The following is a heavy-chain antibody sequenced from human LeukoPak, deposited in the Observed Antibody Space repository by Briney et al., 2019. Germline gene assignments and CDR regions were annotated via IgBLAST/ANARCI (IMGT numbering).Heavy chain of an antibody. CDR1: GYTFTSYC. V-gene: IGHV1/OR21-1*01. Sequence: GASVKVSCKASGYTFTSYCMHWVHQVHAQGLEWMGLVCPSDGSTSYAQKFQARVTITRDTSMSTAYMELSSLRSEDTAMYYCVRDLGSDYDFWSGSLNWFDPWGQGTLVTVSS. CDR3: VRDLGSDYDFWSGSLNWFDP. D-gene: IGHD3-3*01. CDR2: VCPSDGST. J-gene: IGHJ5*02.